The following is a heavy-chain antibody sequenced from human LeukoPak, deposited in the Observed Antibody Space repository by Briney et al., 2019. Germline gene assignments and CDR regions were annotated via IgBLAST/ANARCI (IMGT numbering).Heavy chain of an antibody. V-gene: IGHV4-59*08. D-gene: IGHD2-15*01. Sequence: SETLSLTCTVSGGSVSSYYWSWIRQPPGKGLKWIAYIHYRGSSYYNPLLKSRVTISVETSKNQFSLKLSSVTAADTAVYYCARRKGCSGGSCYGDTFDYWGQGTLVTVSS. J-gene: IGHJ4*02. CDR1: GGSVSSYY. CDR2: IHYRGSS. CDR3: ARRKGCSGGSCYGDTFDY.